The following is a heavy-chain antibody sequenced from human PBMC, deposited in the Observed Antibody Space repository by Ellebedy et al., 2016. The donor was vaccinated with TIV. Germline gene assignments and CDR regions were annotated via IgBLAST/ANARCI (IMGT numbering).Heavy chain of an antibody. J-gene: IGHJ4*02. V-gene: IGHV3-48*01. CDR3: AREYEEFYFDS. D-gene: IGHD3-10*01. CDR2: ISSSSSTI. CDR1: GFTFSSYS. Sequence: GGSLRLSSAASGFTFSSYSMNWVRQAPGKGLEWVSYISSSSSTIYYADSVKGRFTISRDNAKNSLYLQMNSLRAEDTAVYYCAREYEEFYFDSWGQGTPVTVSS.